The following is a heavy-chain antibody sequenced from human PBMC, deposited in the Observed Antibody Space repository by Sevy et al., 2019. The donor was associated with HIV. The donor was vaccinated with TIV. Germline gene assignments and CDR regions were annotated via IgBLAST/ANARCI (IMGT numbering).Heavy chain of an antibody. D-gene: IGHD5-18*01. V-gene: IGHV1-2*02. CDR2: INPKSGDT. CDR3: SRDFLLRGYSYGCFDY. Sequence: ASVKVSCKASGYTFTGQYIHWVRQAPGQGLEWMGWINPKSGDTNYAQEFQGRVTMTRDTSISTAYMELSGLKSDDTAVYYCSRDFLLRGYSYGCFDYWGQGTLVTVSS. CDR1: GYTFTGQY. J-gene: IGHJ4*02.